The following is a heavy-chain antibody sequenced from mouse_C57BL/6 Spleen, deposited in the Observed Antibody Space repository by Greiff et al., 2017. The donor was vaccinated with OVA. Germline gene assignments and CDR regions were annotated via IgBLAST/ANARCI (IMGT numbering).Heavy chain of an antibody. V-gene: IGHV5-4*03. CDR3: ARGGSNYVEFAY. J-gene: IGHJ3*01. D-gene: IGHD2-5*01. CDR1: GFTFSSYA. Sequence: EVKLVESGGGLVKPGGSLKLSCAASGFTFSSYAMSWVRQTPEKRLEWVATISDGGSYTSYPDNVKGRFTISRDTAKNNLSLQMSHLKSEATAMYDCARGGSNYVEFAYWGQGTLVTVSA. CDR2: ISDGGSYT.